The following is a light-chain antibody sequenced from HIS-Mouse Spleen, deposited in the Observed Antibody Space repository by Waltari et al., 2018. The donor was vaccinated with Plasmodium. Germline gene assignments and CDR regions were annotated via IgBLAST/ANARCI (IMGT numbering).Light chain of an antibody. CDR1: ALPKKY. CDR2: EDS. J-gene: IGLJ3*02. Sequence: SYELTQPPSVSVSPGQTARITCSGDALPKKYAYWYQQKSGQAPVLVIYEDSKPPSGIPEIFAGSSSGTMATLTISGAQVEDEADYYCYSTDSSGNHRVFGGGTKLTVL. CDR3: YSTDSSGNHRV. V-gene: IGLV3-10*01.